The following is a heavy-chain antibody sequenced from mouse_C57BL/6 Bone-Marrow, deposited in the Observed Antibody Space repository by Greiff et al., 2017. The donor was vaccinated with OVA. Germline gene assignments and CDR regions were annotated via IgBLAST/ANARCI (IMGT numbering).Heavy chain of an antibody. CDR1: GYTFTSYW. V-gene: IGHV1-55*01. CDR2: IYPGSGST. CDR3: ARGYYYGSSYGYCDY. D-gene: IGHD1-1*01. Sequence: QVQLQQPGAELVKPGASVKMSCKASGYTFTSYWITWVKQRPGHGLEWIGDIYPGSGSTNYNEKFKSKATLTVDTSSSTAYMQLSSLTSEDSAVYYCARGYYYGSSYGYCDYWGQGTTLTVSS. J-gene: IGHJ2*01.